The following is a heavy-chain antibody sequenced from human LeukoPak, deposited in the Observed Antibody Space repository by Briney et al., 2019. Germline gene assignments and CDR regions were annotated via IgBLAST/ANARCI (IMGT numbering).Heavy chain of an antibody. J-gene: IGHJ4*02. CDR3: ARDRNRAYNSGSGFDY. D-gene: IGHD6-19*01. Sequence: SETLSLTCTVSGGSISSSSYYWGWIRQPPGKGLEWIGSIYYSGSTYYNPSLKSRVTISVDTSKNQFSLKLSSVTAADTAVYYCARDRNRAYNSGSGFDYWGQGTLVTVSS. CDR1: GGSISSSSYY. V-gene: IGHV4-39*02. CDR2: IYYSGST.